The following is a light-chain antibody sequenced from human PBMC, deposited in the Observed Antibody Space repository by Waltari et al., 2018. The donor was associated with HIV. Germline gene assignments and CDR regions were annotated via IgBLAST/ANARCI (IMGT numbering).Light chain of an antibody. J-gene: IGKJ1*01. CDR2: RAS. CDR3: QQYNTNSPRT. Sequence: DIQMTQSPSTLSACVGASVTILCRPSQSTSGWLAWYQQKPGKAPKLLIYRASSLESGVPSRFSGSRSGSEFTLTISSLQPDDFATYYCQQYNTNSPRTFGQGTKVEIK. V-gene: IGKV1-5*03. CDR1: QSTSGW.